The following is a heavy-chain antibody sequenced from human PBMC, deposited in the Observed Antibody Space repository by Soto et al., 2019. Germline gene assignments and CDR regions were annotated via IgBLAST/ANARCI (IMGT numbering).Heavy chain of an antibody. Sequence: GVSLRLSFAASVFPFITYAMKWVRPALGKGLEWVSGISGGGDGTYYADSVKGRFTISRDNSKNTLYLQMNSLRAEDTAVYYCAKVRENYYYYGMDVWGQGNTVTVS. V-gene: IGHV3-23*01. CDR3: AKVRENYYYYGMDV. CDR2: ISGGGDGT. J-gene: IGHJ6*02. CDR1: VFPFITYA.